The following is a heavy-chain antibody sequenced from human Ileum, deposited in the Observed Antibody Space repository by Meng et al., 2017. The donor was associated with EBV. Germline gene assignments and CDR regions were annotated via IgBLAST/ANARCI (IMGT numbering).Heavy chain of an antibody. CDR3: ARGNKVSDRGFDY. D-gene: IGHD3-10*01. Sequence: QVHLQELGAGLLKPSETLSLTCAVYGGSFSGYYWSWIRQPPGKGLEWIGEINHSGSTNYNPSLKSRVTISVDTSKNQFSLKLSSVTAADTAVYYCARGNKVSDRGFDYWGQGTLVTVSS. CDR1: GGSFSGYY. CDR2: INHSGST. V-gene: IGHV4-34*01. J-gene: IGHJ4*02.